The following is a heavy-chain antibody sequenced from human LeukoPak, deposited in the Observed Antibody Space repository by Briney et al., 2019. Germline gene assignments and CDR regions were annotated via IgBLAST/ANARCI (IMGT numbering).Heavy chain of an antibody. CDR3: ASYTGAGTFWFDY. J-gene: IGHJ4*02. CDR2: IYYSGST. D-gene: IGHD6-19*01. Sequence: PSETLSLTCTVSGGSISSSSYYWGWIRQPPGKGLEWIGSIYYSGSTYYNPSLKSRVTISVDTSKNQFSLKLSSVTAADTAVYYCASYTGAGTFWFDYWGQGTLVTVSS. V-gene: IGHV4-39*01. CDR1: GGSISSSSYY.